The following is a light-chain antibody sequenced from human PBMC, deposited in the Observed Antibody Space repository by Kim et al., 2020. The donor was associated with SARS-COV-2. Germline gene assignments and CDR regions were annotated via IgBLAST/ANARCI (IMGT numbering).Light chain of an antibody. J-gene: IGLJ2*01. Sequence: GQRVTIACTGRSPKFGADFDVPWYQQLPGTAPKRLIYGNSIRPSGVPDRFSGSKSGTSASLAITGLQAEDEADYYCQSYDSSLPVVFGGGTQLTV. CDR3: QSYDSSLPVV. CDR1: SPKFGADFD. V-gene: IGLV1-40*01. CDR2: GNS.